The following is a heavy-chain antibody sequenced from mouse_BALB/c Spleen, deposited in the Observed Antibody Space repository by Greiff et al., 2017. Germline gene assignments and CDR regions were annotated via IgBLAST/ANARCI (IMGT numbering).Heavy chain of an antibody. V-gene: IGHV1-12*01. Sequence: QVQLQQPGAELVKPGASVKMSCKASGYTFTSYNMHWVKQTPGQGLEWIGAIYPGNGDTSYNQKFKGKATLTADKSSSTAYMQLSSLTSEDSAVYYCARKATFDYWGQGTTLTVSS. CDR1: GYTFTSYN. D-gene: IGHD3-2*02. J-gene: IGHJ2*01. CDR3: ARKATFDY. CDR2: IYPGNGDT.